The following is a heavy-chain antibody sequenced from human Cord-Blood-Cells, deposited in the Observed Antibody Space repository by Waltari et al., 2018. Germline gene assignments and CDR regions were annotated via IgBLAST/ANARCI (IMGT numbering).Heavy chain of an antibody. J-gene: IGHJ4*02. V-gene: IGHV1-2*06. CDR2: INPNSGGT. Sequence: QVQLVQSGAEVKKPGASVKVYCKASGYTFTGSYRHWVRQAPGQGLEWMGRINPNSGGTNYAQKFQGRVTMTRDTSISTAYMELSRLRSDDTAVYYCAREGKGYSSSVEDYWGQGTLVTVSS. D-gene: IGHD6-6*01. CDR1: GYTFTGSY. CDR3: AREGKGYSSSVEDY.